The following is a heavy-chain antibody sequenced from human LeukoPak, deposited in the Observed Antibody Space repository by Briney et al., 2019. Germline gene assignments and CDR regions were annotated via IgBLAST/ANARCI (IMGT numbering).Heavy chain of an antibody. CDR1: GDSVSSNYAA. Sequence: SQTLSLTCGISGDSVSSNYAAWNWISQSTSRGLEWQGRQYYRSKWYNHYALSVKSRITINPDTSKNQFSLQLNSVTPEDTALYYCVREKGYTSDWSNRWFDYWGQGTLVTVSS. D-gene: IGHD6-19*01. J-gene: IGHJ4*02. V-gene: IGHV6-1*01. CDR3: VREKGYTSDWSNRWFDY. CDR2: QYYRSKWYN.